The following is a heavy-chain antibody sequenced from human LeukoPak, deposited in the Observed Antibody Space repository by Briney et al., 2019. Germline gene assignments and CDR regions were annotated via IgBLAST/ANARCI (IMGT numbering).Heavy chain of an antibody. V-gene: IGHV4-39*07. J-gene: IGHJ6*02. CDR3: ARVRWIQLWSTVHSYYYYGMDV. Sequence: SETLSLTCTVSGGSISSSSYYWGWIRQPPGKGLEWIGSIYYSGSTYYNPSLKSRVTISVDTSKNQFSLKLSSVTAADTAVYYCARVRWIQLWSTVHSYYYYGMDVWGQGTTVTVSS. CDR2: IYYSGST. CDR1: GGSISSSSYY. D-gene: IGHD5-18*01.